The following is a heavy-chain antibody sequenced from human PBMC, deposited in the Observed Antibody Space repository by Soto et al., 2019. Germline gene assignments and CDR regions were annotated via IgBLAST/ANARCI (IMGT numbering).Heavy chain of an antibody. CDR3: FSDRGYCHASALYS. D-gene: IGHD1-26*01. Sequence: QAQRVESGGGVVQPGRSLRLSCAASGFTFSSYGMHWVRQAPGTGLEWVAVISYDGGLQHYADSVKGRFTISRDNSKNMEVLPSNSLKAEHTSAYYCFSDRGYCHASALYSWGQGTLVSVSS. CDR1: GFTFSSYG. V-gene: IGHV3-30*03. J-gene: IGHJ4*02. CDR2: ISYDGGLQ.